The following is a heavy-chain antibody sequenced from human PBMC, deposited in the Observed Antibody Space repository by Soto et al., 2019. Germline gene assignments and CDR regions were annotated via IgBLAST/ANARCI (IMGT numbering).Heavy chain of an antibody. Sequence: SETLSLTCTVSGGSINNGTYFWSWIRQHPGKGLEWIGYIYYRGSTYYNPSLKSRVIISIDTSNNQFSLRLSSVTAADTAAYYCARAAHCGGGTCYSGLDWFDYWGQGILVTVSS. V-gene: IGHV4-31*03. J-gene: IGHJ5*01. CDR2: IYYRGST. D-gene: IGHD2-15*01. CDR1: GGSINNGTYF. CDR3: ARAAHCGGGTCYSGLDWFDY.